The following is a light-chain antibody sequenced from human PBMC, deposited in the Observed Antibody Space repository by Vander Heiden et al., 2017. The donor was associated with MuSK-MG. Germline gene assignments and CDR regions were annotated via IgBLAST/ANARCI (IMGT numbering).Light chain of an antibody. CDR1: SSDVGGYNS. J-gene: IGLJ2*01. V-gene: IGLV2-14*01. CDR3: RSYSAFRNPKRG. CDR2: EVS. Sequence: HPITISCTGTSSDVGGYNSVSWYQQHPGKAPKLIISEVSNRPSGVSNRFSGSKSGIMASLTSIGVQLEDEVQKYARSYSAFRNPKRGFGAGTKLTVL.